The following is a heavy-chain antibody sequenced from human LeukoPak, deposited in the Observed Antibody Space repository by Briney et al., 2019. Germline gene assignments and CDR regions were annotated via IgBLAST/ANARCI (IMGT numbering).Heavy chain of an antibody. CDR3: AELGITMIGGV. CDR1: AFTFSSYG. J-gene: IGHJ6*04. CDR2: ISGDGRDI. D-gene: IGHD3-10*02. Sequence: GGSLRLSCAASAFTFSSYGMSWVRQAPGKGLEWVSAISGDGRDIFYADAVKGRFTNSRDNAKNSLYLQMNSLRAEDTAVYYCAELGITMIGGVWGKGTTVTISS. V-gene: IGHV3-23*01.